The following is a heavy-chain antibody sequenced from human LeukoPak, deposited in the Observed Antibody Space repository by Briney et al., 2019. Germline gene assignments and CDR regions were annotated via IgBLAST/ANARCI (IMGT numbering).Heavy chain of an antibody. D-gene: IGHD4-17*01. CDR3: ARANGPSAVTTANCFDY. CDR2: MNPNSGNT. V-gene: IGHV1-8*01. Sequence: ASVKVSCKASGYTFTSYDINWVRQATGQGLEWMGWMNPNSGNTAYAQKFQGRVTITRNTSISTAYMELSSLRSEDTAVYYCARANGPSAVTTANCFDYWGQGTLVTVSS. J-gene: IGHJ4*02. CDR1: GYTFTSYD.